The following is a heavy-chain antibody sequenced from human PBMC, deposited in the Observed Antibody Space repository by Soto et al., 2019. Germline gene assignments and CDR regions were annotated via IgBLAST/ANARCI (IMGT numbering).Heavy chain of an antibody. V-gene: IGHV3-30*14. CDR2: TSSSGGTT. D-gene: IGHD6-13*01. Sequence: QVQLMQSGGGVVQPGGSLRLSYETSGFTFSDYSMHWLRQAPGKGLEWVAVTSSSGGTTFYADSVKGRFTVSRDNSKNTLCLQMNRLKVENTAVYFWAGEGFFLSWFFCNRGQGILVTVSS. J-gene: IGHJ4*02. CDR3: AGEGFFLSWFFCN. CDR1: GFTFSDYS.